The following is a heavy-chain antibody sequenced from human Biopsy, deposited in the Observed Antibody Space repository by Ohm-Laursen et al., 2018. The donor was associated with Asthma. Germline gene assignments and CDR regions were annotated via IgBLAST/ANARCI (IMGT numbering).Heavy chain of an antibody. D-gene: IGHD3-22*01. J-gene: IGHJ4*02. V-gene: IGHV3-30*03. CDR1: GFSFGSFG. CDR3: ARGDSSNWSHYYFDY. CDR2: ISFDGRYE. Sequence: SLRLSCAATGFSFGSFGMHWVRQVPRKGPEWVALISFDGRYEYYADSVKGRFTISRDYSKNTLYLQMHSLRAEDTAVYYCARGDSSNWSHYYFDYWGQGTLVTVSS.